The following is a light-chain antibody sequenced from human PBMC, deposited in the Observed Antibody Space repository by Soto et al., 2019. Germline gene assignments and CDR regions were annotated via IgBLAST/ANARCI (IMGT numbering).Light chain of an antibody. Sequence: DIQMTQSPASLSASVGDRVTITCQASQDINNYLNWYHQKPGKAPKLLISDASNLETGVPSRFSGSGSGTHFTLTIRSLQPEDIATYYCQQYAHIPLTLGGGTKVDIK. CDR2: DAS. CDR3: QQYAHIPLT. CDR1: QDINNY. V-gene: IGKV1-33*01. J-gene: IGKJ4*01.